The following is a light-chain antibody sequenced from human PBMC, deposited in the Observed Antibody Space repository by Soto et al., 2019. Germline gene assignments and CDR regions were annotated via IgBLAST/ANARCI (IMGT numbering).Light chain of an antibody. CDR2: GVT. V-gene: IGLV2-14*03. J-gene: IGLJ1*01. Sequence: QSVLTQPASVSGSPGQSITVSCTGSSGDFGGYNFVSWYQQHPGKAPQLLIYGVTNRPSGVSNRFSGSKSGNTASLTIYGLQADDEAEDYCTSYINSYTLPVFGTGTKLTV. CDR1: SGDFGGYNF. CDR3: TSYINSYTLPV.